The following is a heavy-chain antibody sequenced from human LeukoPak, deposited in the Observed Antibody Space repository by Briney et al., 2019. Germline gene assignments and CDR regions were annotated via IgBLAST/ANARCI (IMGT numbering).Heavy chain of an antibody. CDR1: GDSISSSSYY. J-gene: IGHJ3*02. Sequence: LSLTCTVSGDSISSSSYYWGWIRQPPGEGLEWVSIIYSGGSTFYADSVKGRFTISRDNSKNTLYLQMNSLRAEDTAVYYCARGGGYLSAFDIWGQGTMVTVSS. CDR3: ARGGGYLSAFDI. V-gene: IGHV3-53*03. D-gene: IGHD3-16*01. CDR2: IYSGGST.